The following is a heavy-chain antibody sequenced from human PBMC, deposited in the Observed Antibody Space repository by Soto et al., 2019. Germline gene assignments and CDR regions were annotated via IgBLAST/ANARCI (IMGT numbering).Heavy chain of an antibody. D-gene: IGHD6-6*01. V-gene: IGHV1-2*04. J-gene: IGHJ6*02. Sequence: ASVKVSCKASGYTFTGYYMHWVRQAPGQGLEWMGWINPNSGGTNYAQKFQGWVTMTRDTSISTAYMELSRLGSDDTAVHYCAREAARPDYYYYGMDVWGQGTTVTVSS. CDR1: GYTFTGYY. CDR3: AREAARPDYYYYGMDV. CDR2: INPNSGGT.